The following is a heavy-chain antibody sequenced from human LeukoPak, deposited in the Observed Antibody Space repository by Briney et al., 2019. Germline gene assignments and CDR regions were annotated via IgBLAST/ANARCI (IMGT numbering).Heavy chain of an antibody. CDR3: ARGVVAVAARHFDY. CDR2: INHSGST. J-gene: IGHJ4*02. Sequence: SETLSLTCAVFGGSFSGYYWSWIRQPPGKGLEWIGEINHSGSTNYNPSLKSRVTISVDTSKNQFSLKLSSVTAADTAVYYCARGVVAVAARHFDYWGQGTLVTVSS. CDR1: GGSFSGYY. D-gene: IGHD6-19*01. V-gene: IGHV4-34*01.